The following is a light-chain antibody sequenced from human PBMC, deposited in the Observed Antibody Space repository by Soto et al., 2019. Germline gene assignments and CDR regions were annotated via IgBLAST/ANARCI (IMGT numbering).Light chain of an antibody. J-gene: IGLJ3*02. CDR1: SSDVGGYNY. CDR3: AVWDDSLSGWV. Sequence: QSALTQPASVSGSPGQSITISCTGTSSDVGGYNYVSWYQQHPGKAPKLMIYEVSNRPSGVSNRFSGSKSGNTASLTISGLQAEDEADYYCAVWDDSLSGWVFGGGTKLTVL. CDR2: EVS. V-gene: IGLV2-14*01.